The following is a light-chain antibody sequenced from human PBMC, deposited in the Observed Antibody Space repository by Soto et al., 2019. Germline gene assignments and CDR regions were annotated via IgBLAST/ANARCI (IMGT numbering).Light chain of an antibody. Sequence: QSALTQPASVSWSPGQSITISCTVTSSDVGSYNLVSWYQQHPGKAPELTIYEGSKRPSGVSNRLSCSKSGNTSALKISGLTAEDESAYYCSSSAHSSPLFGGGTKVTVL. J-gene: IGLJ2*01. V-gene: IGLV2-23*01. CDR1: SSDVGSYNL. CDR3: SSSAHSSPL. CDR2: EGS.